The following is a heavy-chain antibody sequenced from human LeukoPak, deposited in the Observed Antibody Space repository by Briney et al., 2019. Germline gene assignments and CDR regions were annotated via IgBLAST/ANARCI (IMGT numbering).Heavy chain of an antibody. Sequence: ASVKVSCKASGYTFTDFYMHWVRQAPGQGLEWMGWISAYNGNTNYAQKLQGRVTMTTDTSTSTAYMELRSLRSDDTAVYYCARDYGIAPPLDVWGQGTLVTVSS. CDR2: ISAYNGNT. V-gene: IGHV1-18*04. J-gene: IGHJ4*02. D-gene: IGHD1-1*01. CDR1: GYTFTDFY. CDR3: ARDYGIAPPLDV.